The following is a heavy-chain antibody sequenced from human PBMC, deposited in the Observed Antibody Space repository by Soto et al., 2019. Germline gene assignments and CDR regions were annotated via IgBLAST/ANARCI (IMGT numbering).Heavy chain of an antibody. V-gene: IGHV1-69*18. D-gene: IGHD3-10*01. J-gene: IGHJ4*02. Sequence: QVQLVQSGAELKKPGSSVKVSCKASGDTFSGYPINWVRQAPGEGLEWMGRIIPVFGTTNDAQRFEGRVTFTADESTNTAFMELGGPLSEDTAVYYCARDGGFGELKYWGPGTLVTVSS. CDR1: GDTFSGYP. CDR2: IIPVFGTT. CDR3: ARDGGFGELKY.